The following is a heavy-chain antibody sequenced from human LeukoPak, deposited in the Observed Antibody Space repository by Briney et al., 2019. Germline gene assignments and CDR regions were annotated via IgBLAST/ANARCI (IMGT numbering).Heavy chain of an antibody. V-gene: IGHV3-23*01. J-gene: IGHJ4*02. D-gene: IGHD6-19*01. CDR1: GFTISAFA. CDR2: ITDDGYNT. Sequence: EGSLRLSCAAPGFTISAFAMTWVRQAPGKELEWVSTITDDGYNTYSADSVKGRITFSRDNSKNTLSLQLRSLRAEDTAVYYCAKDLSYTSGASDHWGQGTLVTVSS. CDR3: AKDLSYTSGASDH.